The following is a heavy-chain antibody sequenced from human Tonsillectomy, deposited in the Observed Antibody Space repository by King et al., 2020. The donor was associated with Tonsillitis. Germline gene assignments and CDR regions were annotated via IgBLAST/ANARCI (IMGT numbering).Heavy chain of an antibody. V-gene: IGHV3-21*01. J-gene: IGHJ4*02. CDR3: ERDRRSFRGVLLVDY. CDR2: ISSSGGSM. Sequence: VQLVESGGGLVKPGGSLTLSCAASGFTFRDCSMNWVRQSPGKGLEWVSSISSSGGSMFYADSLKGRFTISRDNVKNSLYLEMNSLRGEDTAVYYCERDRRSFRGVLLVDYWGQGTLVTVSS. CDR1: GFTFRDCS. D-gene: IGHD3-10*01.